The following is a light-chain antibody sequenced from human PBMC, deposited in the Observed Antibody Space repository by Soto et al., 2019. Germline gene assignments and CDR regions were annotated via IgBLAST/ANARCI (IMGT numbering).Light chain of an antibody. J-gene: IGKJ4*01. CDR2: GES. Sequence: EIVLTQSPGTLSLSPGERATLSCRASQSVSSSYLAWYQQKPGQAPRLLIYGESSKATGIPDRFRGSGTGTDFTITISRQETEDYSVYNCQQYASSELTFGGGTKVEIK. CDR3: QQYASSELT. CDR1: QSVSSSY. V-gene: IGKV3-20*01.